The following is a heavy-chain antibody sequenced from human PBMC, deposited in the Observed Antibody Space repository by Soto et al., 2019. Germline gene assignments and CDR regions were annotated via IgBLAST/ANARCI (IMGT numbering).Heavy chain of an antibody. CDR1: GGSVSSGSYY. D-gene: IGHD5-18*01. CDR2: IYYSGST. CDR3: ARETVSDGYSYGWYWFDP. V-gene: IGHV4-61*01. J-gene: IGHJ5*02. Sequence: PSETLSLTCTVSGGSVSSGSYYWSWIRQPPGKGLEWIGYIYYSGSTNYNPSLKSRVTISVDTSKNQFSLKLSSVTAADTAVYYCARETVSDGYSYGWYWFDPWGQGTLVT.